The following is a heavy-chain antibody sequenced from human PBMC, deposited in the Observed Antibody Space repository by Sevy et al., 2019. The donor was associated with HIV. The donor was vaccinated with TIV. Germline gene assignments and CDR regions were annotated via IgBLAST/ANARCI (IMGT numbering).Heavy chain of an antibody. D-gene: IGHD2-21*01. CDR3: TRDLPPSATIVPHFDY. CDR1: GFSFSSYE. V-gene: IGHV3-48*03. Sequence: GGSLRLSCAASGFSFSSYEMNWVRQAPGKGLEWVSSITSSGSNIYYSDSVKGRFTISRDNAKNSLYLQMNSLRAEATALSYCTRDLPPSATIVPHFDYWGQGTLVTVSS. J-gene: IGHJ4*02. CDR2: ITSSGSNI.